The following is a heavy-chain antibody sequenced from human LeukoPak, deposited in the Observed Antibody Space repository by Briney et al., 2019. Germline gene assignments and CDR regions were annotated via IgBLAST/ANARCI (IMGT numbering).Heavy chain of an antibody. V-gene: IGHV1-2*02. D-gene: IGHD3-16*01. Sequence: AASVKVSCKASGYTFTAYYIHWIRQAPGQGLEWVGWTNPNTGVTKYAQKFQGRVTMTRDTSISTAYMELNSLTSDDTAVYFCTRGWGSLDHWGQGTLVTVSS. CDR3: TRGWGSLDH. CDR2: TNPNTGVT. J-gene: IGHJ4*02. CDR1: GYTFTAYY.